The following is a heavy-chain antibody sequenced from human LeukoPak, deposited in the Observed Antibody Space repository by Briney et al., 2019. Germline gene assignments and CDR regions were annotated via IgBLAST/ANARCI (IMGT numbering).Heavy chain of an antibody. V-gene: IGHV4-34*01. D-gene: IGHD3-16*02. CDR2: INHSGST. CDR1: GGSFSGYY. CDR3: ARGNYDYVWGSYRYRPNYYYYGMDV. Sequence: PSETLSLTCAVYGGSFSGYYWSWIRQPPGKGLEWIGEINHSGSTNYNPSLKSRVTISVDTSKNQFSLKLSSVTAADTAVYYCARGNYDYVWGSYRYRPNYYYYGMDVWGQGTTVTVSS. J-gene: IGHJ6*02.